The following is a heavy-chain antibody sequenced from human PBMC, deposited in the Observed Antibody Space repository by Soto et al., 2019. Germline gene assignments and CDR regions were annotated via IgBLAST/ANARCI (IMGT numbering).Heavy chain of an antibody. Sequence: ASVKVSCKASGYTFTSYDINWVRQATGQGLEWMGWMNPNSGNTGYAQKFQGRVTMTRNTSISTAYMELSSLRSEDTAVYYCARDPFWRSGYYSYYYGMGVWGQGTTGTVS. CDR2: MNPNSGNT. CDR3: ARDPFWRSGYYSYYYGMGV. CDR1: GYTFTSYD. D-gene: IGHD3-3*01. V-gene: IGHV1-8*01. J-gene: IGHJ6*02.